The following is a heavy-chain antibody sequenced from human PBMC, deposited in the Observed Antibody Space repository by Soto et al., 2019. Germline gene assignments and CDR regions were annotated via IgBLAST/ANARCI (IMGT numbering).Heavy chain of an antibody. CDR2: INAGNGNT. J-gene: IGHJ6*02. Sequence: SVKFSCKASGYTFTSYAVHWVRQAPGQRLGWMGWINAGNGNTKYSQKFQGRATITRDTSASTAYMELSSLRSEDTAVYYCARDAPPPLRYFDWLLCRGFSHYGLDVWGQGTTDNVSS. D-gene: IGHD3-9*01. CDR1: GYTFTSYA. CDR3: ARDAPPPLRYFDWLLCRGFSHYGLDV. V-gene: IGHV1-3*01.